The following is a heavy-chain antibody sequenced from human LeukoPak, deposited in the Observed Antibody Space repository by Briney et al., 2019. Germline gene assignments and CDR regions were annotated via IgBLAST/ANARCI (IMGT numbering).Heavy chain of an antibody. D-gene: IGHD3-9*01. Sequence: SETLSLTCAVYGGSFSGYYWSWIRQPPGKGLEWIGEINHSGSTNYNPSLKSRVTISVDTSKNQFSLKLSSVTAADTAVYYCARRGRPYDILTGYYKGRYFDYWGQGTLVTVSS. J-gene: IGHJ4*02. CDR3: ARRGRPYDILTGYYKGRYFDY. CDR2: INHSGST. CDR1: GGSFSGYY. V-gene: IGHV4-34*01.